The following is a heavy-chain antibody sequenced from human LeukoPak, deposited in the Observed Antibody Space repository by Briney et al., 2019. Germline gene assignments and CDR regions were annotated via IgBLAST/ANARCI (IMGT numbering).Heavy chain of an antibody. CDR2: INPNSCGT. Sequence: ASVKVSCKGAGYSFTCYYMHWVRQAPGQGLEWMECINPNSCGTNYAQKFQGRVTMTRDTSISTAYMELSRLRSDDTAVYFCARDTAMDRLFDYWGQGTLVTVSS. CDR3: ARDTAMDRLFDY. J-gene: IGHJ4*02. CDR1: GYSFTCYY. V-gene: IGHV1-2*02. D-gene: IGHD5-18*01.